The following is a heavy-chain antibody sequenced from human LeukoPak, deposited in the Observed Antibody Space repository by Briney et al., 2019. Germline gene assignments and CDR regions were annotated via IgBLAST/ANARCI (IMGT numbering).Heavy chain of an antibody. D-gene: IGHD4-23*01. J-gene: IGHJ3*02. CDR3: ARDLGVTRDRLNDAFDI. CDR2: IIPIFGTA. CDR1: GGTFSSYA. V-gene: IGHV1-69*05. Sequence: ASVKVSCKASGGTFSSYAISWVRQAPGQGLGWMGGIIPIFGTANYAQKFQGRVTITTDESTSTAYMELSSLRSEDTAVYYCARDLGVTRDRLNDAFDIWGQGTMVTVSS.